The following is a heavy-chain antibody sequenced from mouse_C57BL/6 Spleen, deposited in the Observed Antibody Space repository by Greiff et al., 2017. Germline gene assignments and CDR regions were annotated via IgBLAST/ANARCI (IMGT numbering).Heavy chain of an antibody. Sequence: QVQLQQSGPELVKPGASVKISCKASGYAFSSSWMNWVKQRPGTGLEWIGRIYPGDGDTNYNGKFKGKATLTADKSSSTAYMQLSSLTSEDSVVYCCATVPLSSYEYFDVWGTGTTVTVSS. D-gene: IGHD1-1*01. J-gene: IGHJ1*03. CDR1: GYAFSSSW. V-gene: IGHV1-82*01. CDR3: ATVPLSSYEYFDV. CDR2: IYPGDGDT.